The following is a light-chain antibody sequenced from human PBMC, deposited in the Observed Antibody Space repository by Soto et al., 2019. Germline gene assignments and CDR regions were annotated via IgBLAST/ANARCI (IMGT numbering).Light chain of an antibody. Sequence: EIVLTQSPATLPLSPGERATLSCRASQSVSSSLVWYQKKPGQPPRLLISDASNRATGTPVRFSGSGYGTDFTLTISSLEPEDFAVYYCQQRSDWPPLTFGGGTKVDIK. J-gene: IGKJ4*01. V-gene: IGKV3-11*01. CDR1: QSVSSS. CDR3: QQRSDWPPLT. CDR2: DAS.